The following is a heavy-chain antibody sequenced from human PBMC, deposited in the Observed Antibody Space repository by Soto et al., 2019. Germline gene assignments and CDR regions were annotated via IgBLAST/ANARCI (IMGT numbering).Heavy chain of an antibody. V-gene: IGHV1-69*01. D-gene: IGHD6-13*01. J-gene: IGHJ4*02. Sequence: QVQLVQSGAEVKKPGSSVKVSCKASGGTFSSYAISWVRQAPGQGLEWMGGIIPIFGTANYAQKFQGRVTITADESTSTAYMELSSLRSEDTAVHYCARGPPRTVAAGAHFDYWGQGTLVTVSS. CDR3: ARGPPRTVAAGAHFDY. CDR2: IIPIFGTA. CDR1: GGTFSSYA.